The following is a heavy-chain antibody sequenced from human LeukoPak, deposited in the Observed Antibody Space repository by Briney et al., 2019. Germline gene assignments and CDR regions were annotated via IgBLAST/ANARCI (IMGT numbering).Heavy chain of an antibody. CDR1: GYTFTGYY. J-gene: IGHJ4*02. CDR3: ARGRAYYYGSGTLDY. Sequence: ASVKVSCKASGYTFTGYYMHWVRQAPGQGLEWMGWINPNSGGTNYAQRFQGRVTMTRDTSISTLYMELSRLRSDDTALYYCARGRAYYYGSGTLDYWGQGTLVTVSS. CDR2: INPNSGGT. V-gene: IGHV1-2*02. D-gene: IGHD3-10*01.